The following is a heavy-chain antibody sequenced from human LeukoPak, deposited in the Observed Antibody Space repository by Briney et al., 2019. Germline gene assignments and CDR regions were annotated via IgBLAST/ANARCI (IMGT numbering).Heavy chain of an antibody. D-gene: IGHD6-19*01. CDR3: TTVGGWYVWASFDY. CDR1: GFTFSNAW. CDR2: IKSKTDGGTT. V-gene: IGHV3-15*01. Sequence: GGSLRLSCAASGFTFSNAWMSWVRQAPGKGLEWVGRIKSKTDGGTTDNAAPVKGRFTISRDDSKNTLYLQMNSLKTEDTAVYYCTTVGGWYVWASFDYWGQGTLVTVSS. J-gene: IGHJ4*02.